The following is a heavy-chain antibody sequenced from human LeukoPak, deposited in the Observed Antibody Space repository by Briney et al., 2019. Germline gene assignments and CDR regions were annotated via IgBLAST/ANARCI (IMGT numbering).Heavy chain of an antibody. J-gene: IGHJ4*02. D-gene: IGHD3-22*01. V-gene: IGHV3-30*04. CDR3: ARDRYYYDSSGYSGY. CDR2: ISYDGSNK. CDR1: GFTFSSYA. Sequence: PGGSLRLSCAASGFTFSSYAMHWVRQAPGKGLEGVAVISYDGSNKYYADSVKGRFTISRDNSKNTLYLQMNSLRAEDTAVYYCARDRYYYDSSGYSGYWGQGTLVTVSS.